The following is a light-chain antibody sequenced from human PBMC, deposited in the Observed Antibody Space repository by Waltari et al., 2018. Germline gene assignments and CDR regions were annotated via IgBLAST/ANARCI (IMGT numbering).Light chain of an antibody. V-gene: IGKV3-20*01. J-gene: IGKJ2*01. CDR2: DAS. CDR1: QSVSSSS. Sequence: DIVLTQSPGTLSLSPGEGATLPCRASQSVSSSSLAWYQQNPGQAPRLLIHDASSRATGIPDRFSGSGSGTDFTLTIDRLEPEDFAVYYCQQYGRSWNTFGQGTKLEI. CDR3: QQYGRSWNT.